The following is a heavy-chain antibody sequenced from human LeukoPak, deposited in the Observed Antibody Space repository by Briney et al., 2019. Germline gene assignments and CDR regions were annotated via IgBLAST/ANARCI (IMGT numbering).Heavy chain of an antibody. V-gene: IGHV3-30*02. CDR1: GFTFSSYG. Sequence: GGSLRLSCAASGFTFSSYGMHWVRQAPGKGLEWVAFIRYDGSNKYYADSVKGRFTISRDNSKNTLYLQMNSLRAEDTAVYYCATPKGGSGSHRAPLEYWGQGTLVTVST. D-gene: IGHD3-10*01. J-gene: IGHJ4*02. CDR2: IRYDGSNK. CDR3: ATPKGGSGSHRAPLEY.